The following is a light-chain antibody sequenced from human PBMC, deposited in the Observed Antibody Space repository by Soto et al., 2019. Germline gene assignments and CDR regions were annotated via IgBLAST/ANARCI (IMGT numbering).Light chain of an antibody. CDR2: DAS. Sequence: EIVLTQSPATLSLSPGERATLSFRASQSVSSSLAWYQQKPGQAPRLLIYDASNRATGIPARFSGSGSGTDFTLTISSLQPDDFATYYCQHYNSYSEAFGQGTKVDIK. J-gene: IGKJ1*01. CDR3: QHYNSYSEA. CDR1: QSVSSS. V-gene: IGKV3-11*01.